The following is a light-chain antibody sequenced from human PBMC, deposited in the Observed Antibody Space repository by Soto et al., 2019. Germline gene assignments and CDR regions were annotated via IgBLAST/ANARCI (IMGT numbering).Light chain of an antibody. CDR1: RSVSSY. V-gene: IGKV3-11*01. Sequence: ELVLTHSPATLSLSPGERATLSCRASRSVSSYLAWYQQKPGQAPRLLIYDASNRATGIPARFSGSGSGTDFTLTISSLEPEDFAVYYCQQRSNWPPEVTFGPGTKVDIK. CDR2: DAS. J-gene: IGKJ3*01. CDR3: QQRSNWPPEVT.